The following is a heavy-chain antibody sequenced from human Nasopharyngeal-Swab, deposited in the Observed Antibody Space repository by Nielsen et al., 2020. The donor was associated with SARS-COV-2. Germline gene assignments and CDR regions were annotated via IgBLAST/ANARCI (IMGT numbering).Heavy chain of an antibody. Sequence: SETLSLTCTVSGGSISSSSYYWGWIRQPPGKGLEWIGSIYYSGSTYYNPSLKSRVTISVDTSKNQFSLKLSSVTAADTAVYYCARQKQQLVLVSYWGQGTLVTVSS. V-gene: IGHV4-39*01. CDR2: IYYSGST. D-gene: IGHD6-13*01. J-gene: IGHJ4*02. CDR3: ARQKQQLVLVSY. CDR1: GGSISSSSYY.